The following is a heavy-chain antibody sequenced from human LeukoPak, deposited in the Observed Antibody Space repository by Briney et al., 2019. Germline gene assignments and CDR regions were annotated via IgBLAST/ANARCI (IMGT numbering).Heavy chain of an antibody. Sequence: SQTLSLTCAVSGGSISSGGYSWSWIRQPPGKGLEWIGYIYHSGSTYYNPSLKSRVTISVDRSKNQFSLKLSSVTAADTAVYYWARVAAGGKIDYWGQGTLVTVSS. D-gene: IGHD6-13*01. CDR3: ARVAAGGKIDY. V-gene: IGHV4-30-2*01. J-gene: IGHJ4*01. CDR2: IYHSGST. CDR1: GGSISSGGYS.